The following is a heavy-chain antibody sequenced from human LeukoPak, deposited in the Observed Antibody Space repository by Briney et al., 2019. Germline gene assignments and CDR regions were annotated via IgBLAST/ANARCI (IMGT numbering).Heavy chain of an antibody. CDR1: DGSITNSS. CDR3: ARGPRATATQAFDI. Sequence: SETLSLTCTVSDGSITNSSWSWIRQPARERLERIGRIYTTGSTNYNPSLNSRVTMSVDTSKNQFSLKLNSVTAADTAVYYCARGPRATATQAFDIWGQGTMVTVSS. V-gene: IGHV4-4*07. J-gene: IGHJ3*02. CDR2: IYTTGST. D-gene: IGHD2-15*01.